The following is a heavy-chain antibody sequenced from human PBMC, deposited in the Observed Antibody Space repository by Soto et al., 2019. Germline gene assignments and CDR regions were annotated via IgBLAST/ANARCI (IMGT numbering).Heavy chain of an antibody. J-gene: IGHJ5*02. V-gene: IGHV4-39*01. CDR1: GGSISSSSYY. D-gene: IGHD5-12*01. CDR2: IYYSGST. CDR3: ARHDSGYENWLDP. Sequence: PSETLSLTCTVSGGSISSSSYYWGWIRQPPGKGLEWIGSIYYSGSTYYNPSLKSRVTISVDTSKNQFSLKLSSVTAADTAVYYCARHDSGYENWLDPWGQGTLGTVSS.